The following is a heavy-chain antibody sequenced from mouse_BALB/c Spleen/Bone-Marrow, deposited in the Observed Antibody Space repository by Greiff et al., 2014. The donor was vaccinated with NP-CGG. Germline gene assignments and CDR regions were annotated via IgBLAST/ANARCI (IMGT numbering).Heavy chain of an antibody. CDR2: ISSGVSYT. CDR3: ARHNYGYFAMDY. J-gene: IGHJ4*01. CDR1: GFTFSNYD. D-gene: IGHD1-1*01. Sequence: EVMLVESVGDLVKPGGSLKLSCATSGFTFSNYDVSWVRQTPDKRLEWVAIISSGVSYTYYPDSVKGRFTISRDNAKNTLYLQMSSLKSEDTAMYFCARHNYGYFAMDYWGQVTSVTVSS. V-gene: IGHV5-6*02.